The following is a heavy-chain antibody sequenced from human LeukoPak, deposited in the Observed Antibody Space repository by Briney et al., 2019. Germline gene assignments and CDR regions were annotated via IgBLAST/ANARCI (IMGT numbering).Heavy chain of an antibody. CDR1: GFTFSDYY. CDR3: ASGTPRYCSSTSCYVGNYYYYGMDV. J-gene: IGHJ6*02. D-gene: IGHD2-2*01. V-gene: IGHV3-11*01. Sequence: GGSLRLSCAASGFTFSDYYMSWIRQAPGKGLEWVSYISSSGSTIYYADSVKGRFTISRDNAKNSLYLQMNSLRAEDTAVYYCASGTPRYCSSTSCYVGNYYYYGMDVWGQGTTVTVSS. CDR2: ISSSGSTI.